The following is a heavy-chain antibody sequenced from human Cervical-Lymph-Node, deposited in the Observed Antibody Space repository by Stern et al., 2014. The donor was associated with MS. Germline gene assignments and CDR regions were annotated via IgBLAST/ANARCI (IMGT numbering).Heavy chain of an antibody. D-gene: IGHD6-13*01. V-gene: IGHV1-18*01. Sequence: MQLVESGAEVKKPGASVKVSCKASGYTFTSSGISWVRQAPGQGLEWMGWLSAYNGNTNYAQKLQGRVTMTTDTSTSTAYMELRSLRSDDTAVYYCARQRIAAAGTGPTNWFDPWGQGTLVTVSS. CDR1: GYTFTSSG. CDR3: ARQRIAAAGTGPTNWFDP. CDR2: LSAYNGNT. J-gene: IGHJ5*02.